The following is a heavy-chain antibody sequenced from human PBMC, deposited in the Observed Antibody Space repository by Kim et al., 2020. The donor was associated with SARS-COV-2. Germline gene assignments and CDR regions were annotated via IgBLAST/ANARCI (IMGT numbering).Heavy chain of an antibody. D-gene: IGHD3-22*01. Sequence: GGSLRFSCAASGFTFNSYALSWVRQAPGKGLEWVSAITGSGGSTYYADSVKGRFTISRDNSKNTLYLQMNSLRAEDTAVYYCAKDRDYYDSSGYYYYYYYRMDVWGQGTTVTVSS. CDR2: ITGSGGST. J-gene: IGHJ6*02. V-gene: IGHV3-23*01. CDR1: GFTFNSYA. CDR3: AKDRDYYDSSGYYYYYYYRMDV.